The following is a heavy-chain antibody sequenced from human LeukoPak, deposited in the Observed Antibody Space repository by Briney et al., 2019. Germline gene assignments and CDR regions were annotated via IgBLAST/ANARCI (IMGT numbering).Heavy chain of an antibody. CDR2: MSYSGST. J-gene: IGHJ4*02. Sequence: PSETLSLTCTVSGGSISSYYWSWIRQPPGKGLEWVAYMSYSGSTNYNPSLKSRVAISVDTSKNQFSLNLTSVTAADTAVYYCARGGPSSLDYWGQETLVTVSS. D-gene: IGHD6-6*01. CDR3: ARGGPSSLDY. CDR1: GGSISSYY. V-gene: IGHV4-59*01.